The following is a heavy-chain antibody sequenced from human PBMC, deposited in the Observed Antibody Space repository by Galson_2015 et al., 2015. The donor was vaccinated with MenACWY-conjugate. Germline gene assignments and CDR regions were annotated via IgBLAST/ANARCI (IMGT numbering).Heavy chain of an antibody. Sequence: SVKVSCKASGGTFSTYGIVWVRQAPGQGLEWMGRIIPILDKTNYAQTFQDRVTITEDKSTSTAYMELSSLRSEDTALYYCASVVQLSYYFDYWGQRALVTVSS. V-gene: IGHV1-69*04. D-gene: IGHD1-1*01. J-gene: IGHJ4*02. CDR3: ASVVQLSYYFDY. CDR1: GGTFSTYG. CDR2: IIPILDKT.